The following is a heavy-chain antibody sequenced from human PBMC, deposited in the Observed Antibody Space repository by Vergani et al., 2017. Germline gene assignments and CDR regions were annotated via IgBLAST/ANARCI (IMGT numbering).Heavy chain of an antibody. CDR3: TTVVSGMGYYYYYGMDV. CDR1: GFTFSNAW. Sequence: EVQLVESGGGLVKPGGSLRLSCAASGFTFSNAWMSWVRQAPGKGAEWVGRNKSKTGGGTTDYGAPMEGRFAISRDDSKNTLYLQMNSLKTEDTAVYYCTTVVSGMGYYYYYGMDVWGQGTTVTVSS. J-gene: IGHJ6*02. V-gene: IGHV3-15*01. CDR2: NKSKTGGGTT. D-gene: IGHD6-13*01.